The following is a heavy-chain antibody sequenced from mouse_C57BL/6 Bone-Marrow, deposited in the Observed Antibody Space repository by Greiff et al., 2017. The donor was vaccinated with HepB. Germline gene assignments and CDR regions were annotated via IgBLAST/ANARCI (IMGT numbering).Heavy chain of an antibody. CDR2: IRLKSDNYAT. CDR3: TVGTAQALRFAY. CDR1: GFTFSNYW. D-gene: IGHD3-2*02. J-gene: IGHJ3*01. V-gene: IGHV6-3*01. Sequence: EVHLVESGGGLVQPGGSMKLSCVASGFTFSNYWMNWVRQSPEKGLEWVAQIRLKSDNYATHYAESVKGRFTISRDDSKSSVYLQMNNLRAEDTGIYYCTVGTAQALRFAYWGQGTLVTVSA.